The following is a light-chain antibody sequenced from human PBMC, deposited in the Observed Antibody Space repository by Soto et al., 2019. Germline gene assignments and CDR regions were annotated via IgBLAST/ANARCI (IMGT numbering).Light chain of an antibody. CDR2: AES. Sequence: EILLTQSPSALSFSPGEGVTLSCRASQSVTVNSLAWYQQKPGQAPRLLIYAESTRAAAVPDRFTGSGSGKDLALTISRLEPEDFGVYYCKQYGDSHLTSGRGTKVDIX. CDR1: QSVTVNS. V-gene: IGKV3-20*01. CDR3: KQYGDSHLT. J-gene: IGKJ4*01.